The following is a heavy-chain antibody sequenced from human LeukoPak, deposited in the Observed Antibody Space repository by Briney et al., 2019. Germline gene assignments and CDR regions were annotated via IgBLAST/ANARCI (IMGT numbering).Heavy chain of an antibody. J-gene: IGHJ4*02. V-gene: IGHV3-23*01. Sequence: GGSLRLSCAASGFTFSSSAMSWVRQAPGKGLEWVSAISNNGGYTYYADSVQGRFTISRDNSKSTLCLQMNSLRAEDTAVYYCARDGYSSSLNLDYWGQGTLVTVSS. CDR1: GFTFSSSA. CDR2: ISNNGGYT. D-gene: IGHD6-13*01. CDR3: ARDGYSSSLNLDY.